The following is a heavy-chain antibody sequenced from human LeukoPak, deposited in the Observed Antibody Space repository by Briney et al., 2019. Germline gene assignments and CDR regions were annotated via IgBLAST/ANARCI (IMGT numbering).Heavy chain of an antibody. D-gene: IGHD3-16*02. Sequence: SETLSLTCTVSGGSISSYWSWIRQSPGKGLERIGYIYFSGTTNYNPSLKSRLTITIDTSRNQFSLKLSSVTAADTAIYYCVSGGSYLTKWGQGTLVTVSS. J-gene: IGHJ4*02. CDR2: IYFSGTT. CDR1: GGSISSY. V-gene: IGHV4-59*01. CDR3: VSGGSYLTK.